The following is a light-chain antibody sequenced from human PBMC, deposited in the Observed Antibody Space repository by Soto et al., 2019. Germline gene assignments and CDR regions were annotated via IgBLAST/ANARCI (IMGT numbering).Light chain of an antibody. Sequence: SYELTQAPSVSVSPGQTASITCSGDKLGDKYVYWYQQKPGQSPILVIYQDTKRPSGIPERFSGSNSGNTATLTISGTQTMDEAAYYCQAWDSSIVVLGPGTKVTVL. J-gene: IGLJ1*01. CDR2: QDT. CDR1: KLGDKY. CDR3: QAWDSSIVV. V-gene: IGLV3-1*01.